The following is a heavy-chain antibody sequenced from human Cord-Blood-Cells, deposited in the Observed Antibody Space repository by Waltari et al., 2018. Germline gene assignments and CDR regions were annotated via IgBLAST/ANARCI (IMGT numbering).Heavy chain of an antibody. J-gene: IGHJ4*02. V-gene: IGHV3-33*01. D-gene: IGHD6-6*01. CDR2: IWYDGSNK. CDR3: ARANYSSSPFDY. CDR1: GFTFSSYG. Sequence: QVQLVESGGGVVQPGRSLRLSCAASGFTFSSYGMHWVRQAPGKGLDGVAVIWYDGSNKYYADSVKGRFTISRDNSKNTLYLQMNSLRAEDTAVYYCARANYSSSPFDYWGQGTLVTVSS.